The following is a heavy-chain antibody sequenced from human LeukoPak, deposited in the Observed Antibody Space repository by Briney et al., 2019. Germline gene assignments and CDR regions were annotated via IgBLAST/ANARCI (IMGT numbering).Heavy chain of an antibody. J-gene: IGHJ1*01. Sequence: PSETLSLTCAVYGGSFSGYYWSWIRQPPGKGLEWIGEINHSGSTNYNPSLKSRVTISVDTSKNQFSLKLSSVTAADTAVYYCARVGPHYDSSGYYFAEYFQHWGQGTLVTVSS. V-gene: IGHV4-34*01. CDR1: GGSFSGYY. CDR2: INHSGST. D-gene: IGHD3-22*01. CDR3: ARVGPHYDSSGYYFAEYFQH.